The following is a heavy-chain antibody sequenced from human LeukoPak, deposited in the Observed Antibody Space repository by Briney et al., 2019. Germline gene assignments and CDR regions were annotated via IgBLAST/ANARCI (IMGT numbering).Heavy chain of an antibody. J-gene: IGHJ4*02. CDR1: GFNVSNNY. V-gene: IGHV3-53*01. D-gene: IGHD6-13*01. Sequence: GGSLRLSCAASGFNVSNNYMRWVRQAPGKGLEWVSLIYSGGNTHYANSVKGRFTISRDNSKNTLYLLMNNLRAEDTAVYYCARDGAAAVPRWGQGTLVTVSS. CDR2: IYSGGNT. CDR3: ARDGAAAVPR.